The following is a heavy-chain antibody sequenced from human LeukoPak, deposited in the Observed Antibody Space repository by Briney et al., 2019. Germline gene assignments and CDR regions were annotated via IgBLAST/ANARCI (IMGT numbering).Heavy chain of an antibody. CDR3: ARGRGIPFDP. V-gene: IGHV4-59*08. CDR1: GGSISSYY. Sequence: SETLSLTCTVSGGSISSYYWSWIRQPPGKGLEWIGNIYYTGSTNYNPSLKSRVTISVDTSKDQFSLKLSSVTAADTAVYYCARGRGIPFDPWGQGTLVIVSS. CDR2: IYYTGST. J-gene: IGHJ5*02.